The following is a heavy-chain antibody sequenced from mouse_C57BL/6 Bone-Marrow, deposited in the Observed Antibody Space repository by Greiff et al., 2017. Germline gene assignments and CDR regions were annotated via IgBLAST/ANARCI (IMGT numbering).Heavy chain of an antibody. V-gene: IGHV1-55*01. CDR3: ARRGVFTTVVPFDY. CDR1: GYTFTSYW. Sequence: QVQLQQPGAELVKPGASVKMSCKASGYTFTSYWITWVKQRPGQGLEWIGDIYPGSGSTNYNEKFKSKATLTVDTSSSTAYMPLSSLTSEDSAVYYCARRGVFTTVVPFDYWGQGTTLTVSS. J-gene: IGHJ2*01. CDR2: IYPGSGST. D-gene: IGHD1-1*01.